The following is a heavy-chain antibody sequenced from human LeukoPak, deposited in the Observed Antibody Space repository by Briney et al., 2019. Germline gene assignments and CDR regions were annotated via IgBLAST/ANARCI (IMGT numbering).Heavy chain of an antibody. CDR2: INHSGST. CDR3: ARGPRRYCSSTSCTHYFDY. V-gene: IGHV4-34*01. CDR1: GGSFSGYY. J-gene: IGHJ4*02. D-gene: IGHD2-2*01. Sequence: PSETLSLTCAVYGGSFSGYYWSWIRQPPGKGLEWIGEINHSGSTNYNPSLKSRVTISVDTSKNQFSLKLSSVTAADTAVYYCARGPRRYCSSTSCTHYFDYWGQGTLVIVSS.